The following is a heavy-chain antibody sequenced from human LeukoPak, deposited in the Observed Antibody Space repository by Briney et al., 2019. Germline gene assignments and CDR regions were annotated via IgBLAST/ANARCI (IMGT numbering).Heavy chain of an antibody. V-gene: IGHV4-59*08. CDR2: IYYSGST. CDR1: GGSISSYY. D-gene: IGHD1-1*01. Sequence: SETLSLTCTVSGGSISSYYWSWIRQPPGKGLEWIGYIYYSGSTYYNPSLKSRVTISVNTSTNQFSLKLSSVTAAATAVYYCARVGYNWNDVGAFDSWGQETMVTASS. J-gene: IGHJ3*02. CDR3: ARVGYNWNDVGAFDS.